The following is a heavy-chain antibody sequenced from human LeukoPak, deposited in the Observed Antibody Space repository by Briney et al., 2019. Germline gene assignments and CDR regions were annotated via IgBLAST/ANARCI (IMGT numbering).Heavy chain of an antibody. V-gene: IGHV1-8*01. CDR1: GYTFTSYD. CDR3: ARASNDFWSGYYDFDY. Sequence: GASVKVSCKASGYTFTSYDINWVRQATGQGLEWMGWMNPNSGNTGYAQKFQGRVTMTRNTSISTAYMELGSLRSEDTAVYYCARASNDFWSGYYDFDYWGPGTLVTVSS. CDR2: MNPNSGNT. D-gene: IGHD3-3*01. J-gene: IGHJ4*02.